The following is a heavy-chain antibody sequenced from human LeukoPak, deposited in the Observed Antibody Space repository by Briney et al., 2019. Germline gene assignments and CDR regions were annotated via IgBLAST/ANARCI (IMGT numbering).Heavy chain of an antibody. CDR3: AYPFGGQTPFRDY. V-gene: IGHV4-34*01. J-gene: IGHJ4*02. CDR1: GGSFSGYY. Sequence: SETLSLTCAVYGGSFSGYYWSWIRQPPGKGLEWIGEINHSGSTNYNPSLKSRVTISVDTSKNQFSLKLSSVTAADTAVYYCAYPFGGQTPFRDYWGQGTLVTVSS. CDR2: INHSGST. D-gene: IGHD3-16*01.